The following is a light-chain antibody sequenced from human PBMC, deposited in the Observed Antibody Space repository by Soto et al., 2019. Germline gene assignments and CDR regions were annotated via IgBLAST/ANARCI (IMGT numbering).Light chain of an antibody. CDR3: QQSYSTPFT. CDR2: AAS. CDR1: QSINSY. J-gene: IGKJ5*01. V-gene: IGKV1-39*01. Sequence: DIQMTQSPSSLSASVGDRVTITCRASQSINSYLNWYQQEPGKAPKFLIYAASSLQSGVPSRFSGSGSGTDFTLTISSLQPEDFATYYCQQSYSTPFTFGQGTRLEIK.